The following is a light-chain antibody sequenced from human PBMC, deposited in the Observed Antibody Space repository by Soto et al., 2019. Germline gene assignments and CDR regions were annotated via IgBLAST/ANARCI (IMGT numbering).Light chain of an antibody. V-gene: IGLV2-14*01. CDR2: EVS. J-gene: IGLJ1*01. Sequence: QSALTQPASVSGSPGQSITLSCTGTSRDVGGYNYVSWYQQHPGKAPKLMIYEVSYRPSGVSDRFSGSKSGNTASLTISGLQAEYEADYYCSSFTSSSTLVFGAETKVTVL. CDR3: SSFTSSSTLV. CDR1: SRDVGGYNY.